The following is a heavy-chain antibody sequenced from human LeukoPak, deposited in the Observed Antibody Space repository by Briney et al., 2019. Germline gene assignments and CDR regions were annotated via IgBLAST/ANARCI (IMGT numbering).Heavy chain of an antibody. V-gene: IGHV3-48*03. D-gene: IGHD2-15*01. CDR2: ISSSGSTI. Sequence: GGSLRLSCAASGFTFSSYEMNWVRQAPGKGLEWVSYISSSGSTIYYADSVKGRFTIFRDNAKSSLYLQMNSLRAEDTAVYYCARDLCSGGACSDYWGQGTLVTVSS. CDR3: ARDLCSGGACSDY. J-gene: IGHJ4*02. CDR1: GFTFSSYE.